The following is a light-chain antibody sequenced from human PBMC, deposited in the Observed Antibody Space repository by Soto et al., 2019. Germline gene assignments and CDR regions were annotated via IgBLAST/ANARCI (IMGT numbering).Light chain of an antibody. Sequence: IQMHLGPCPVTTRAEDRCTMNGRASQSISSWLAWYQQKPGKAPKLLIYKASSLESGVPSRFSGSGSVREFALTTSPLHPYDVATYYFREYNIRPWTFGQGTKVEIK. V-gene: IGKV1-5*03. CDR1: QSISSW. J-gene: IGKJ1*01. CDR2: KAS. CDR3: REYNIRPWT.